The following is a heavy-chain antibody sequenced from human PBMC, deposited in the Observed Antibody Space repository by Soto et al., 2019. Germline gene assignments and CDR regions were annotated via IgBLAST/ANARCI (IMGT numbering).Heavy chain of an antibody. V-gene: IGHV3-23*01. Sequence: EVQLLESGGGLVQPGGSLRLSCAASGFTFSNSAMSWVRQAPGKGLEWVSTISTSGGITYYADSVKGRFTISRDNSKNTLFLPVNSLSAEDTAVYYCAKKTTSYGDYGYFDLWGRGPLATVSS. J-gene: IGHJ2*01. CDR1: GFTFSNSA. CDR2: ISTSGGIT. CDR3: AKKTTSYGDYGYFDL. D-gene: IGHD3-10*01.